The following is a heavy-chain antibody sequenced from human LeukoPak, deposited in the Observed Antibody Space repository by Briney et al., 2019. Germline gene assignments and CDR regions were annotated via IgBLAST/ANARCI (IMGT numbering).Heavy chain of an antibody. Sequence: GGSLRLSCAAFGFTFNNYAMQWVRQAPGKGLEWVAIISYDGSNQYYADSVKGRFAISRDSSQNTLYLQMNTLRVEDTAVYFCAREGYYAFDIWGQGTMVTVSS. J-gene: IGHJ3*02. D-gene: IGHD3-22*01. CDR2: ISYDGSNQ. CDR1: GFTFNNYA. V-gene: IGHV3-30*09. CDR3: AREGYYAFDI.